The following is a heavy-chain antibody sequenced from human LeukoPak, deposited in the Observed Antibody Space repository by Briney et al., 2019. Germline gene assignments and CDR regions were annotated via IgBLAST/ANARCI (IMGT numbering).Heavy chain of an antibody. D-gene: IGHD1-26*01. V-gene: IGHV3-21*01. CDR3: ARIVGATYNWFDP. CDR1: VFTFSSYS. CDR2: ISSSSSYI. J-gene: IGHJ5*02. Sequence: GGSLRLSCAASVFTFSSYSMNWVRQAPGKGLEWVSSISSSSSYIYYADSVKGRFTISRDNAKNSLYLQMNSLRAEDTAVYYCARIVGATYNWFDPWGQGTLVTVSS.